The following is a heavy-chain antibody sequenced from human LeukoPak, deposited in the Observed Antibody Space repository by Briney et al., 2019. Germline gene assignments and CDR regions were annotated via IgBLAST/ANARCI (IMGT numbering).Heavy chain of an antibody. CDR2: IRSKANSYAT. V-gene: IGHV3-73*01. CDR1: GFTFSGSA. J-gene: IGHJ4*02. Sequence: GGSLRLSCAASGFTFSGSAMHWVRQASGKGLEWVGRIRSKANSYATAYAASVKGRFTISRDDSKNTAYLQMNSLKTEDTAVYYCTRPATVTTGYWGQGTLVTVSS. CDR3: TRPATVTTGY. D-gene: IGHD4-17*01.